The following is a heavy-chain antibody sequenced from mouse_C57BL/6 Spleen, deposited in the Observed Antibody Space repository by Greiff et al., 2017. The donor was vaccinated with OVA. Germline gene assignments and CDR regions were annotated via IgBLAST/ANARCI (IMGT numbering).Heavy chain of an antibody. CDR3: AEEDYDSSSAFAY. CDR1: GFNFKNTY. J-gene: IGHJ3*01. D-gene: IGHD1-1*01. CDR2: IDPANGNT. Sequence: VQLQQSVAELVRPGASVKLSCTASGFNFKNTYMHWVKQRPEQGLEWIGRIDPANGNTKYAPKFQGKATITADTSSNTAYLQLSSLTSEDTAFYCCAEEDYDSSSAFAYWGQGTLVTVSA. V-gene: IGHV14-3*01.